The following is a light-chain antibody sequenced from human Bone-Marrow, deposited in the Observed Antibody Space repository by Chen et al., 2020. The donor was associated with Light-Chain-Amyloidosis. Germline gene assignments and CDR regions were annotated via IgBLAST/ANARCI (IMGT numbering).Light chain of an antibody. CDR1: LSISSY. J-gene: IGKJ1*01. Sequence: EIVLTQSPATLSLSPGERATLSCRASLSISSYLAWYQQKPGQAPRLLIYDASNRATGIPARFSGSRSGTDFTLALSSLEPEDFAVYYCQQRANWPWTFGQGTKVEI. V-gene: IGKV3-11*01. CDR3: QQRANWPWT. CDR2: DAS.